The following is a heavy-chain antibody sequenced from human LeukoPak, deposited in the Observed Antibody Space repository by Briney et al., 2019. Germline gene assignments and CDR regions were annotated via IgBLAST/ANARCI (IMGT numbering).Heavy chain of an antibody. CDR2: INYSGST. V-gene: IGHV4-59*01. Sequence: SETLSLTCTVSGGSISGYFWSWIRQPPGKGLEWIGYINYSGSTNYNPSLKSRVTISVDTSKNQVSLKLTSVTAADTAVYYCASSGSQRKFDFWGQGTLVTVSS. D-gene: IGHD1-26*01. CDR1: GGSISGYF. J-gene: IGHJ4*02. CDR3: ASSGSQRKFDF.